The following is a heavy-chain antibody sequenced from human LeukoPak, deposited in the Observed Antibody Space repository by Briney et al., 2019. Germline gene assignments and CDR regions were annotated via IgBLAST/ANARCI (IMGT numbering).Heavy chain of an antibody. CDR1: GYTFTGYY. V-gene: IGHV1-2*02. Sequence: ASVKVSCKASGYTFTGYYMHWVRQAPGQGLEWMGWINPNSGGTNCAQKFQGRVTMTRDTSISTAYMELSRLRSDDTAVYYCARVDYDSSGYSHRDYFDYWGQGTLVTVSS. CDR3: ARVDYDSSGYSHRDYFDY. D-gene: IGHD3-22*01. J-gene: IGHJ4*02. CDR2: INPNSGGT.